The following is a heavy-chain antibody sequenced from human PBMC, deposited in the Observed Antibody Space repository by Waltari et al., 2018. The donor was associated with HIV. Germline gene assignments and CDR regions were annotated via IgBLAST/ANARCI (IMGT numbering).Heavy chain of an antibody. CDR1: GFTFSSYS. J-gene: IGHJ3*02. CDR2: MCSSNSYI. CDR3: ARDTSFWSSPDLDAFDI. V-gene: IGHV3-21*01. D-gene: IGHD3-3*01. Sequence: EVQLVESGGGLVKPGGSLRLSCAASGFTFSSYSMNWVRQAPGKGLEGVSSMCSSNSYIYYADSVKGRFTISRDNAKNSLYLQMNSLRAEDTAVYYCARDTSFWSSPDLDAFDIWGQGTMVTVSS.